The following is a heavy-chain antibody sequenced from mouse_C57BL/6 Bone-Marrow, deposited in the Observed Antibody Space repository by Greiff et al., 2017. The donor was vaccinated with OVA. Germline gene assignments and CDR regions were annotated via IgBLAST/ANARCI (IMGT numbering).Heavy chain of an antibody. CDR1: GYTFTSYT. J-gene: IGHJ3*01. V-gene: IGHV1-4*01. CDR3: ERSISFAY. Sequence: VQVVESGAELARPGASVKMSCKASGYTFTSYTMHWVKQRPGQGLEWIGYINPGGGSTKYNQKFKDKATLTADKSSSTPYMQLSSLAAEDSAVCYCERSISFAYWGQGTLVTVSA. CDR2: INPGGGST.